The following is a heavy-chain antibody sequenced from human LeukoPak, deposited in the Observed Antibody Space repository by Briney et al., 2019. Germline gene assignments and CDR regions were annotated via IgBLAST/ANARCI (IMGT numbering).Heavy chain of an antibody. Sequence: SETLSLTCTVSGGSIRSGGYYWSWIRQHPGKGLEWIGYIYYSGSTYYNPSLKSRVTISVDTSKNQFSLKLSSVTAADTAVYYCAREQSGFGAFDIWGQGTMVTVSS. V-gene: IGHV4-31*03. CDR3: AREQSGFGAFDI. CDR1: GGSIRSGGYY. CDR2: IYYSGST. J-gene: IGHJ3*02. D-gene: IGHD3-3*01.